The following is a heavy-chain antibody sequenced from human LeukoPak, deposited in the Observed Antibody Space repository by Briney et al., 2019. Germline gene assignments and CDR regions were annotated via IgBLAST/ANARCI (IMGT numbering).Heavy chain of an antibody. V-gene: IGHV1-69*02. CDR2: IIPILGIA. CDR3: ARSMYSSNYFDY. J-gene: IGHJ4*02. CDR1: GGTFSSYT. D-gene: IGHD6-13*01. Sequence: SVKVSCKASGGTFSSYTISWVRQAPGQGLEWMGRIIPILGIANYAQKFQGRVTITADKSTSTAYMELTSLRSEDTAVYYCARSMYSSNYFDYWGQGTLVTVSS.